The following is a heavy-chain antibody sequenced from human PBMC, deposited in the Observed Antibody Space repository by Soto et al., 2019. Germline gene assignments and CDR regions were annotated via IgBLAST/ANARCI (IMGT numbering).Heavy chain of an antibody. CDR2: ISGSGGST. Sequence: GGSLRLSCAASGFTFSSYAMSWVRQAPGKGLEWVSAISGSGGSTYYADSVKGRFTISRDNSKNTLYLQMNSLRAEDTAVYYCAKLPSNLLYYYGSGNNRWFDPWGQGTLVTVSS. J-gene: IGHJ5*02. CDR1: GFTFSSYA. V-gene: IGHV3-23*01. CDR3: AKLPSNLLYYYGSGNNRWFDP. D-gene: IGHD3-10*01.